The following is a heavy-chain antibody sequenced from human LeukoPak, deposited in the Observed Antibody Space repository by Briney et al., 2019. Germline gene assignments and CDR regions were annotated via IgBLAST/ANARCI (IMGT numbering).Heavy chain of an antibody. CDR2: IRFTGSYI. J-gene: IGHJ4*02. Sequence: GGSLRLSCAASGFTFSSYSMNWVRQAPGRGLEWVSSIRFTGSYIYYADSVKGRFTISRDNAKNSLYLQMNSLRAEDTAVYYCARGDGDYFYWGQGTLVTVSS. V-gene: IGHV3-21*01. CDR3: ARGDGDYFY. D-gene: IGHD4-17*01. CDR1: GFTFSSYS.